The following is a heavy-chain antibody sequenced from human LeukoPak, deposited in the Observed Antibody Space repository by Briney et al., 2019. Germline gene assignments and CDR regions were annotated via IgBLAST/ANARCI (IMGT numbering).Heavy chain of an antibody. J-gene: IGHJ4*02. CDR3: ARVDSSGWYYFDY. CDR1: GGSIGSGGYS. CDR2: IYHSGST. D-gene: IGHD6-19*01. V-gene: IGHV4-30-2*01. Sequence: SETLSLTCAVSGGSIGSGGYSWSWIRQPPGKGLEWIGYIYHSGSTYYNPSLKSRVTISVDRSKNQFSLKLSSVTAADTAVYYCARVDSSGWYYFDYWGQGTLVTVSS.